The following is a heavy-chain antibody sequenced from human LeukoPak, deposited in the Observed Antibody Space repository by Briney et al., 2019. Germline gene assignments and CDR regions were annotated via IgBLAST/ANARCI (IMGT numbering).Heavy chain of an antibody. CDR2: VSGTGTA. D-gene: IGHD1-7*01. CDR3: VRGKELTGTSGHYSFDF. J-gene: IGHJ4*02. CDR1: TGSLNSYF. Sequence: PSETLSLTCTVSTGSLNSYFWTWVRQPAGKGLEWIGRVSGTGTAYSNPSLESRVIISLDTSRNQFSLKLMSVTAADTAVYYCVRGKELTGTSGHYSFDFWGQGTLVSVSS. V-gene: IGHV4-4*07.